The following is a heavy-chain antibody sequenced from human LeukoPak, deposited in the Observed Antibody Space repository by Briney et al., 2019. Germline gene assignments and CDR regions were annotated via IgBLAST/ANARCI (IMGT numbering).Heavy chain of an antibody. V-gene: IGHV3-64D*06. CDR2: ISDNGGST. J-gene: IGHJ4*02. CDR1: GALLRSHS. CDR3: VKDNEAGGSPFDR. Sequence: SGRSLRPSCSAVGALLRSHSMPSVRQAPGKGLEYVSRISDNGGSTYYADSVKGRFTISRDNSKNTLYLQMSSLRAVDTAVYYCVKDNEAGGSPFDRWGQGTLVTVSS. D-gene: IGHD1-1*01.